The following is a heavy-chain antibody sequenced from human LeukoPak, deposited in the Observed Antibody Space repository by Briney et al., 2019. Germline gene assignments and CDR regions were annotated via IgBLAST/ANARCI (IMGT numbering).Heavy chain of an antibody. CDR1: GGSISNYY. CDR2: IHDSGST. V-gene: IGHV4-59*08. Sequence: PSETLSLTCTVSGGSISNYYWSWIRQSPEEGLEWIGYIHDSGSTNYNPSLKSRVTISVDTSKNQFSLKLSSVTAADTAVYYCARLDAAAGRYLQFFYWGQGTLVTVS. D-gene: IGHD5-24*01. CDR3: ARLDAAAGRYLQFFY. J-gene: IGHJ4*02.